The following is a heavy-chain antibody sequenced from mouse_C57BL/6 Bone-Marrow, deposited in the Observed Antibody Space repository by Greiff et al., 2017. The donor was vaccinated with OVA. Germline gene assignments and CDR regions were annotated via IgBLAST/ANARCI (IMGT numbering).Heavy chain of an antibody. CDR2: INSDGGST. CDR1: EYEFPSHD. Sequence: EVKLMESGGGLVQPGESLKLSCESNEYEFPSHDMSWVRKTPEKRLELVAAINSDGGSTYYPDTMERRFIISRDNTKKTLYLQMSSLRAEDTALYYCARPIYGYDYFDYWGQGTTLTVSS. J-gene: IGHJ2*01. D-gene: IGHD2-2*01. V-gene: IGHV5-2*01. CDR3: ARPIYGYDYFDY.